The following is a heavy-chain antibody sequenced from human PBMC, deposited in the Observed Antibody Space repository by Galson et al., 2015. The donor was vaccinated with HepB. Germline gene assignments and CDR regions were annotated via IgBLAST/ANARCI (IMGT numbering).Heavy chain of an antibody. V-gene: IGHV1-69*13. CDR2: IIPIFGTA. D-gene: IGHD6-6*01. Sequence: SVKVSCKASGGTFSSYAISWVRQAPGQGLEWMGGIIPIFGTANYAQKFQGRVTITADESTSTAYMELSSLRSEDTAVYYCARVGLEYSSSSSDWYFDLWGRGTLVTVSS. CDR1: GGTFSSYA. J-gene: IGHJ2*01. CDR3: ARVGLEYSSSSSDWYFDL.